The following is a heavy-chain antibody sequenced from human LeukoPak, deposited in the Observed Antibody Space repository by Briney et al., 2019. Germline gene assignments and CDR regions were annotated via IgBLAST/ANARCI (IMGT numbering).Heavy chain of an antibody. CDR3: ARDLLVGATNGLDY. V-gene: IGHV4-4*07. D-gene: IGHD1-26*01. CDR2: IYTSGST. Sequence: SETLSLTCTVSGGSISSYYWRWIRQPAGKGLEWIGRIYTSGSTNYNPSLKSRVTMPVDTSKNQFSLKLSSVTAADTAVYYCARDLLVGATNGLDYWGQGTLVTVSS. J-gene: IGHJ4*02. CDR1: GGSISSYY.